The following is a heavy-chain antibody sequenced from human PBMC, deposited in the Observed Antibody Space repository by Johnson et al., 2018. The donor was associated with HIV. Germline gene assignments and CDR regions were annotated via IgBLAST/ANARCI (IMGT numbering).Heavy chain of an antibody. CDR3: ARDPPSYGSGSYFRACDI. CDR2: IRYDGSNK. Sequence: QVQLVESGGGVVQPGTSLRLSCAASGFTFRNYAMHWVCQAPGKGLEWVAFIRYDGSNKYYADSVTGRFTISRDNSKNTLYLQMNSLRAEDTAVYYCARDPPSYGSGSYFRACDIWGQGTMVTGS. V-gene: IGHV3-33*08. CDR1: GFTFRNYA. D-gene: IGHD3-10*01. J-gene: IGHJ3*02.